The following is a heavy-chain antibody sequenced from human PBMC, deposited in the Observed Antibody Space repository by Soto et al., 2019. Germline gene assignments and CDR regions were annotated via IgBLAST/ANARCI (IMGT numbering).Heavy chain of an antibody. V-gene: IGHV4-59*01. CDR3: ARTALGWFDP. D-gene: IGHD2-21*02. Sequence: SETLSLTCSVSGGSISSYYWSWIRQPPGKGLEWIGYIFYSGRSGSTNYNPSLKSRVTISVDTSKNQFSLKLSSVTAADTAVYYCARTALGWFDPWGQEPWSPS. J-gene: IGHJ5*02. CDR2: IFYSGRSGST. CDR1: GGSISSYY.